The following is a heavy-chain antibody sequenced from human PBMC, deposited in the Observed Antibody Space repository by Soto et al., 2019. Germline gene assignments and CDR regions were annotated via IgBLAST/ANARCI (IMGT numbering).Heavy chain of an antibody. CDR2: VNPNTGLT. CDR1: GYTFTALY. J-gene: IGHJ5*02. Sequence: ASVKVSCKASGYTFTALYMNWVRQAPGQGLEWMGWVNPNTGLTKLAQKFQGRVTMTRDTYISTAYMELTRLTSDDTAVYYCTTLRLDPWGQGTLLTVSS. D-gene: IGHD2-21*02. CDR3: TTLRLDP. V-gene: IGHV1-2*02.